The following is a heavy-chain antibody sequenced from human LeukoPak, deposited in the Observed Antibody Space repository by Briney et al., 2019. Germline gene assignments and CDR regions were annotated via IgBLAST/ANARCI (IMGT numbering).Heavy chain of an antibody. CDR3: ARDLNPTHYFDY. CDR2: IYHSGYT. Sequence: SETLSLACNVSGYYISSGYYWAWIRQAPGKGLEWIGSIYHSGYTHYNPSLKGRVTISVDTSKNDFSLKLSSVAAADTAIYYCARDLNPTHYFDYWGQGTLVTVSS. V-gene: IGHV4-38-2*02. CDR1: GYYISSGYY. J-gene: IGHJ4*02.